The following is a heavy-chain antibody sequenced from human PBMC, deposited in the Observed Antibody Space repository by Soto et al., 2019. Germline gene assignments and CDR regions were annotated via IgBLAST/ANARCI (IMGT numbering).Heavy chain of an antibody. CDR2: FNPRGVST. J-gene: IGHJ6*02. CDR1: CNTIARSY. CDR3: AREWGYCSGVSCFPLYGTNV. V-gene: IGHV1-46*01. D-gene: IGHD2-15*01. Sequence: GAAGKACSKASCNTIARSYMHWGRPAPGQRLEWMEIFNPRGVSTSYAQKSQARVTRTRETSTSTVYMELRSLRSEDTAVYYCAREWGYCSGVSCFPLYGTNVWGQGTPVPV.